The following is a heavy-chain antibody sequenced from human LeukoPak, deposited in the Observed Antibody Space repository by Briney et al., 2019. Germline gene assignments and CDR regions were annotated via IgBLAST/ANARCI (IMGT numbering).Heavy chain of an antibody. CDR2: IKSKTDCGTT. V-gene: IGHV3-15*01. CDR1: GFTFSNAW. Sequence: GGSLRLSCAASGFTFSNAWMSWVRQAPGKGLEWVGRIKSKTDCGTTDYTAPVKGRFTISRDDSKNTLYLQMNSLKTEDTAVYYCTTLSDSSGYYIGAFDIWGQGTMVTVSS. CDR3: TTLSDSSGYYIGAFDI. J-gene: IGHJ3*02. D-gene: IGHD3-22*01.